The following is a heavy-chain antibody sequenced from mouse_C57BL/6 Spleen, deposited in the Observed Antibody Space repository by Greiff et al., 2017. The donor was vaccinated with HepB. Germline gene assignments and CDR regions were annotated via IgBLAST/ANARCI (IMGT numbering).Heavy chain of an antibody. V-gene: IGHV1-81*01. J-gene: IGHJ4*01. Sequence: QVQLLQSGAELARPGASVKLSCKASGYTFTSYGISWVKQRTGQGLEWIGEIYPRSGNTYYNEKFKGKATLTADKSSSTAYMELRSLTSEDSAVYFCARLNGSSYKAMDYWGQGTSVTVSS. CDR2: IYPRSGNT. D-gene: IGHD1-1*01. CDR1: GYTFTSYG. CDR3: ARLNGSSYKAMDY.